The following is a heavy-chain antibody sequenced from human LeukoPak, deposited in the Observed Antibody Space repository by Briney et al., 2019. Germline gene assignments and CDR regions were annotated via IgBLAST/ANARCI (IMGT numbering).Heavy chain of an antibody. Sequence: ASVKVSCKASGYTFINYDINWVRQAPGQGLEWMGWMNPNSANTGYAQKFQGRVTITRITSIGTAFMELSSLRSEDTAVYCARGNRGVILTAMRGNWFDAWGQGTLVTVSS. J-gene: IGHJ5*02. CDR1: GYTFINYD. CDR3: ARGNRGVILTAMRGNWFDA. D-gene: IGHD2-21*02. V-gene: IGHV1-8*03. CDR2: MNPNSANT.